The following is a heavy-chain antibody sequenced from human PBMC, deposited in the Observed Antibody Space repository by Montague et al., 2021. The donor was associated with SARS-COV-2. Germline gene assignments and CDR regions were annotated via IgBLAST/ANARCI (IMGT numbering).Heavy chain of an antibody. CDR1: GDSIRTNY. Sequence: SETLSLTCTVYGDSIRTNYWSWIRQPPGKGLEWIGYVDKSDNTDYNPSLKSRVTISLDTSKKQFSLKLNSVTSADTAVYYCTSGDGNYGWGYYFDYWGQGTLVTVSS. J-gene: IGHJ4*02. V-gene: IGHV4-59*01. D-gene: IGHD3-10*01. CDR3: TSGDGNYGWGYYFDY. CDR2: VDKSDNT.